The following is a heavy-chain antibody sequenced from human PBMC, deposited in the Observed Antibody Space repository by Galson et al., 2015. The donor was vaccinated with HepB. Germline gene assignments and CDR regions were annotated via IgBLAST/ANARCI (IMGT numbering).Heavy chain of an antibody. J-gene: IGHJ6*03. CDR3: ARGPPAATLYYYYMDV. Sequence: SVKVSCKASGYTFTSYDINWVRQATGQGLEWMGWMNPNSGNTGYAQKFQGRVTMTRNTSISTAYMELSSLRSEDTAVYYCARGPPAATLYYYYMDVWGKGTTVTVSS. V-gene: IGHV1-8*01. CDR1: GYTFTSYD. D-gene: IGHD2-2*01. CDR2: MNPNSGNT.